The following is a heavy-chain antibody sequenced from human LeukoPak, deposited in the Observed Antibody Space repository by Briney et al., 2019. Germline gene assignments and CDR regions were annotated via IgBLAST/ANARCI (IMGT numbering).Heavy chain of an antibody. D-gene: IGHD2-2*01. Sequence: ASVKVSCEVSGYTLTELSMHWVRQAPGKGLEWMGGFDPEDGETIYAQKFQGRVTMTEDTSTDTAYMELSSLRSEDTAVYYCATADIVVVPAAPDYYYYMDVWGKGTTVTVSS. CDR2: FDPEDGET. V-gene: IGHV1-24*01. J-gene: IGHJ6*03. CDR3: ATADIVVVPAAPDYYYYMDV. CDR1: GYTLTELS.